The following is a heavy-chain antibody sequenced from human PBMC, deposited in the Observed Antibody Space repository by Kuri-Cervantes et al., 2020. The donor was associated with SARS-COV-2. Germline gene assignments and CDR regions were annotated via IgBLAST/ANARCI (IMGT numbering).Heavy chain of an antibody. Sequence: LSLTCAASGFTVSSNYMSWVRQAPGKGLEWVSVIYSGGSTYYADSVKGRFTISRDNSKNTLYLQMNSLRAEDTAVYYCAREEVTYDYWGQGTLVTVSS. CDR2: IYSGGST. CDR1: GFTVSSNY. CDR3: AREEVTYDY. D-gene: IGHD5-18*01. J-gene: IGHJ4*02. V-gene: IGHV3-66*02.